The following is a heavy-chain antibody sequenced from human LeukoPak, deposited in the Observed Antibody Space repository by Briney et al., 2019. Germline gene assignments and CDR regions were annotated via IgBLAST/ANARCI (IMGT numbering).Heavy chain of an antibody. D-gene: IGHD3-22*01. CDR1: GGSISSGSYY. V-gene: IGHV4-61*02. J-gene: IGHJ3*02. CDR2: IYTSGST. Sequence: SQTLSLTCTASGGSISSGSYYWSWIGQPAGKGLEWIGRIYTSGSTNYNPSRKSRVTTSVDTSKNQFSLKLSSVTAADTAVYYCARDEPDYYDSSGYEPNDAFDIWGQGTMVTVSS. CDR3: ARDEPDYYDSSGYEPNDAFDI.